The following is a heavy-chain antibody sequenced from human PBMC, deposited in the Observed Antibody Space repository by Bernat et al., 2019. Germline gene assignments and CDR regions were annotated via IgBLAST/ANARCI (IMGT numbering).Heavy chain of an antibody. CDR3: ARGADYGYYFDY. Sequence: EVQLVESGGGLVQPGGSLRRACAASGFTVSSYWMSWVRQAPGKGLEWVANIKQDGSEKSYVDSVQVRFTISRDNAKNSLYLHMNSLRAEDTAVYYCARGADYGYYFDYWGQGTLVTVSS. J-gene: IGHJ4*02. D-gene: IGHD4-17*01. V-gene: IGHV3-7*04. CDR1: GFTVSSYW. CDR2: IKQDGSEK.